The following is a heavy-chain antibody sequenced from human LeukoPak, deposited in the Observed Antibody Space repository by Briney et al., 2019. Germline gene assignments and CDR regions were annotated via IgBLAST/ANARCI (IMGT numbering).Heavy chain of an antibody. CDR2: ISSSDSSI. J-gene: IGHJ4*02. Sequence: GGSLRLSCAASGFTFSSYEMNWVRQAPGKGLEWVSYISSSDSSIYYADSVKGRFTISRDNSKNTLYLQMNSLRAEDTAVYYCAKDRDYYDRTYYFDYWGQGTLVTVSS. V-gene: IGHV3-48*03. CDR1: GFTFSSYE. CDR3: AKDRDYYDRTYYFDY. D-gene: IGHD3-22*01.